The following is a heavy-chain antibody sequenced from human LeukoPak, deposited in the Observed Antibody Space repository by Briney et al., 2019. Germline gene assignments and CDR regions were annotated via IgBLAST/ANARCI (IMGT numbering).Heavy chain of an antibody. Sequence: SETLSLTCSVSGGSVSSNTYYWGWIRQSPGKGLEWIGSIYYNENDYYNPSLKRRITMAVDTSKNQFSLNLSSVTAADTALYFCARHYNSWYLRALDMWGQGTMVTVSS. V-gene: IGHV4-39*01. J-gene: IGHJ3*02. CDR1: GGSVSSNTYY. CDR2: IYYNEND. D-gene: IGHD6-13*01. CDR3: ARHYNSWYLRALDM.